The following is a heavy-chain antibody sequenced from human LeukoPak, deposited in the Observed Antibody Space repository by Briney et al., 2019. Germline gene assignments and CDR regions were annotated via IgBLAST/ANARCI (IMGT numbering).Heavy chain of an antibody. CDR3: ARDLGCSSTSCYTNLDY. CDR2: ISAYNGST. V-gene: IGHV1-18*01. D-gene: IGHD2-2*02. CDR1: GYTFTSYG. J-gene: IGHJ4*02. Sequence: ASVTVSCKASGYTFTSYGISWVRQAPGQGLEWMGWISAYNGSTNYAQKLQGRVTMTTDTSTSTAYMELRSLRSDDTAVYYCARDLGCSSTSCYTNLDYWGRGTLVTVSS.